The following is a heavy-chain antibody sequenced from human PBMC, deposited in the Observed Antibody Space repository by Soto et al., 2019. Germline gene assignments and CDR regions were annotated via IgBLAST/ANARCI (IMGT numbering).Heavy chain of an antibody. V-gene: IGHV3-48*03. Sequence: GGSLRLSCAASGFTFSSYEMNWVRQAPGKGLEWVSYISSSGSTIYYADSVKGRFTISRDNAKNSLYLQMNSLRAEDTAVYYCARLLRSADGTVYWGQGPLVTVSS. CDR3: ARLLRSADGTVY. J-gene: IGHJ4*02. D-gene: IGHD6-13*01. CDR1: GFTFSSYE. CDR2: ISSSGSTI.